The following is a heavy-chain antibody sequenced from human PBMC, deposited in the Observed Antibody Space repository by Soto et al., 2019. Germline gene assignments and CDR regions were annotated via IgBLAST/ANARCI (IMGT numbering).Heavy chain of an antibody. J-gene: IGHJ4*02. CDR1: GYTFSNYD. CDR2: MNPKSGYT. D-gene: IGHD1-26*01. CDR3: ARVMGSVDF. V-gene: IGHV1-8*01. Sequence: QVQLVQSGAEVKKPGTSVRISCKTSGYTFSNYDINWVRQAAGQGLEWMGWMNPKSGYTGSAQNFQGRVTMTRDTSMTTAYMELSSLRSEDTAMYYCARVMGSVDFWGQGTLVTVSS.